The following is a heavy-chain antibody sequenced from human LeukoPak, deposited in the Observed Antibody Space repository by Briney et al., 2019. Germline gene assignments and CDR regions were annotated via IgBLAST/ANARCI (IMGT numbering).Heavy chain of an antibody. V-gene: IGHV4-59*01. D-gene: IGHD3-10*01. CDR2: VYYSGST. J-gene: IGHJ4*02. Sequence: SETLSLTXTVSGGSISSYYWSWIRQPPGKGLEWIGYVYYSGSTNYNPSLKSRVTISVDTSKNQFSLKLSSVTAADTAVYYCARLMYGSGSYYKPKFDYWGQGTLVTVSS. CDR3: ARLMYGSGSYYKPKFDY. CDR1: GGSISSYY.